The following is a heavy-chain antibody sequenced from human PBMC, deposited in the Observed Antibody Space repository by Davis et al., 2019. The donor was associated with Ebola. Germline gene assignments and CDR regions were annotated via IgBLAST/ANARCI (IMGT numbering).Heavy chain of an antibody. CDR1: GFTVSSNY. Sequence: PSETLSLTCAASGFTVSSNYMSWVRQAPGKGLEWVSAISGSGGSTYYADSVKGRFTISRDNSKNTLYLQMNSLRAEDTAVYYCARNALWFRSDMMDYWGQGTLVTVSS. CDR2: ISGSGGST. D-gene: IGHD3-10*01. V-gene: IGHV3-23*01. CDR3: ARNALWFRSDMMDY. J-gene: IGHJ4*02.